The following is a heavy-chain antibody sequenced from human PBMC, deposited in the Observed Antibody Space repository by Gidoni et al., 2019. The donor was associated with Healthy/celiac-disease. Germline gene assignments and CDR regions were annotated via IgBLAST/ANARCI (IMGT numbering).Heavy chain of an antibody. CDR1: GGSISSGSYY. D-gene: IGHD3-10*01. J-gene: IGHJ4*02. CDR3: ARVDYYGSGSYALDY. Sequence: QVQLQESGPGLVKPSQTLSLPCTVSGGSISSGSYYWSWIRQPAGKGLEWIGRIYTSGSTNYNPSLKSRVTISVDTSKNQFSLKLSSVTAADTAVYYCARVDYYGSGSYALDYWGQGTLVTVSS. CDR2: IYTSGST. V-gene: IGHV4-61*02.